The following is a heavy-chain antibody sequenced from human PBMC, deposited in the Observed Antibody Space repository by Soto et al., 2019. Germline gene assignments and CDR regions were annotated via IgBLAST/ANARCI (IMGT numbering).Heavy chain of an antibody. J-gene: IGHJ5*02. Sequence: QVQLQESGPGLVKPSQTLSLTCSVSGGSITSGGFYWSWIRQHTEKGLEWIAYIFHSGSTDFNPSLKGRIIISADTSKNQFSLKLTSVTAADTAVYYCVRGGIAGNWFDPWGQGTLVTVSS. V-gene: IGHV4-31*03. CDR1: GGSITSGGFY. CDR3: VRGGIAGNWFDP. CDR2: IFHSGST. D-gene: IGHD6-13*01.